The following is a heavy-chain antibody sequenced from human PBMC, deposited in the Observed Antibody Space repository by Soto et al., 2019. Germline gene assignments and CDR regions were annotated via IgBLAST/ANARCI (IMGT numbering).Heavy chain of an antibody. J-gene: IGHJ6*02. D-gene: IGHD3-10*02. CDR3: TRHQEGRSMFFYGMDV. CDR1: GFTLTGSD. CDR2: IRSKSNNFAT. Sequence: GGSLRLSCAASGFTLTGSDIHWVRQASGKGLEWVGRIRSKSNNFATSYAESVRGRFSISRDDSDNTASLQMSSLKTEDTAIYYCTRHQEGRSMFFYGMDVWGQGTTVTVSS. V-gene: IGHV3-73*01.